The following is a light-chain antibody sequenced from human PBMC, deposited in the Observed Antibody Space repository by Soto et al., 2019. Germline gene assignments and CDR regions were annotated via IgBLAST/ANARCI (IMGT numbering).Light chain of an antibody. Sequence: QSALTQPASVSGSPGQSITISCTGTSSDVGSYNLVPWYQQHPGKAPKLMIYEVSKRPSGVSNRFSGSKSGNTASLTISGLQAEDEADYYCCSYAGSNWVFGGGTQLTVL. CDR3: CSYAGSNWV. CDR1: SSDVGSYNL. V-gene: IGLV2-23*02. J-gene: IGLJ3*02. CDR2: EVS.